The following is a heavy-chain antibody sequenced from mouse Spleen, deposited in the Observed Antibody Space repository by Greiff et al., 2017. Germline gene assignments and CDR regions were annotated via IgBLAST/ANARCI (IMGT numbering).Heavy chain of an antibody. Sequence: QVQLQQPGAELVMPGASVKLSCKASGYTFTSYWMHWVKQRPGQGLEWIGEIDPSDSYTNYNQKFKGKATLTVDKSSSTAYMQLSSLTSEDSAVYYCARRSELGPFAYWGQGTLVTVSA. V-gene: IGHV1-69*01. D-gene: IGHD4-1*01. J-gene: IGHJ3*01. CDR2: IDPSDSYT. CDR3: ARRSELGPFAY. CDR1: GYTFTSYW.